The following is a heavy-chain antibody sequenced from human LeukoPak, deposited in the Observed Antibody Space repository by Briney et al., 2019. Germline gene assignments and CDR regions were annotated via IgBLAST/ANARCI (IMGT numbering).Heavy chain of an antibody. J-gene: IGHJ4*02. CDR2: ISAYNGNT. V-gene: IGHV1-18*01. D-gene: IGHD3-3*01. CDR3: AWAGTYDFWSGYYTGFDY. CDR1: GYTFTSYG. Sequence: ASVKVSCKASGYTFTSYGISWVRQAPGQGLEWMGWISAYNGNTNYAQKLQGRVTMTTDTSTSTAYMELRSLRSDDTAVYYCAWAGTYDFWSGYYTGFDYWGQGTLVTVSS.